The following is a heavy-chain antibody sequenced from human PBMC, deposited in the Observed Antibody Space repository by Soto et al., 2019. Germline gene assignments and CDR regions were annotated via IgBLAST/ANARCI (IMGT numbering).Heavy chain of an antibody. Sequence: ASLMVSCKASGYTFTCYGIRWVRQAPGQGLEWMGWISAYNGNTHYAQTCQGRVTMTTDTSTSTAYMELRSLRSDDTAVYYCASGAGTQKYLEGRGQGTLVTVSS. CDR1: GYTFTCYG. D-gene: IGHD1-7*01. V-gene: IGHV1-18*01. J-gene: IGHJ4*02. CDR3: ASGAGTQKYLEG. CDR2: ISAYNGNT.